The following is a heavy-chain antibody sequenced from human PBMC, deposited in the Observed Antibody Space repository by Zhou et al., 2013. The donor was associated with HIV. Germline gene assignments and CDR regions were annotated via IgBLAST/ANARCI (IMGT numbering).Heavy chain of an antibody. CDR3: ARGRGHRSGYYDG. Sequence: QVQLVQSGAEVQKPGASVKVSCKASGYTFTSYHLHWVRQAPGQGLEWMGIINPSGGVTRYAQTFQGRVSMTRDTSTTTAFLELSSLRSDDTAMYFCARGRGHRSGYYDGWGQGTMVTVSS. CDR1: GYTFTSYH. J-gene: IGHJ3*01. V-gene: IGHV1-46*01. D-gene: IGHD3-16*01. CDR2: INPSGGVT.